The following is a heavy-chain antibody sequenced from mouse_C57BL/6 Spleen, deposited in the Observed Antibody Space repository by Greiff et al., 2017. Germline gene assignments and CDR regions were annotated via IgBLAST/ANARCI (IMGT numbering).Heavy chain of an antibody. Sequence: GGGLVQPKGSLKLSCAASGFSFNTYAMNWVRQAPGKGLEWVARIRSKSNNYATYYADSVKDRFTISRDDSESMLYLQMNNLKTEDTAMYYCVRTSYGRGYFDVWGTGTTVTVSS. J-gene: IGHJ1*03. D-gene: IGHD1-1*01. V-gene: IGHV10-1*01. CDR3: VRTSYGRGYFDV. CDR1: GFSFNTYA. CDR2: IRSKSNNYAT.